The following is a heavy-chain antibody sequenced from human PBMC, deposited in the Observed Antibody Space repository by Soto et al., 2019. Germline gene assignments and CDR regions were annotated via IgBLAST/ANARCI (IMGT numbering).Heavy chain of an antibody. CDR2: INAGNGNT. CDR1: GYTFTSYA. CDR3: ARNREAKKIDI. D-gene: IGHD1-26*01. Sequence: ASVKVSCKASGYTFTSYAMHWVRQAPGQRLEWMGWINAGNGNTKYSQKFQGRVTITRDTSASTAYMELSSLRSEDTAVYCCARNREAKKIDIWGQGTMVTVSS. J-gene: IGHJ3*02. V-gene: IGHV1-3*01.